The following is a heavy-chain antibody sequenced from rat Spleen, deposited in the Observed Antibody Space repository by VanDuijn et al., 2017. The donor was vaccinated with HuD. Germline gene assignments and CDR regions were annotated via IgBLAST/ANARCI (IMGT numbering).Heavy chain of an antibody. J-gene: IGHJ3*01. CDR1: GFTYXNYV. Sequence: EVQLVESGGDLAQPGRSLKLSCAXSGFTYXNYVMAWVXXAPTKGLEWVASISTGGGNTYYRDSVKGRFTISRDNAKKTPYLQMDSLRSEDTATYYCVRGGYNWFAYGGQGTLVTVSS. D-gene: IGHD1-4*01. CDR2: ISTGGGNT. CDR3: VRGGYNWFAY. V-gene: IGHV5S13*01.